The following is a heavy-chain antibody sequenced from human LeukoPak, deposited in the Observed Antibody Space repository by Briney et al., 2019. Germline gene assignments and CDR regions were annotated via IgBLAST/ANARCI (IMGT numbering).Heavy chain of an antibody. J-gene: IGHJ4*02. V-gene: IGHV1-46*01. CDR1: GYTFTRYH. Sequence: ASVKVSCKASGYTFTRYHIHWVRQAPGQGLEWMGVINPSGGTTTYAQNFQGRVTMTRDTSTITVYMELSSLRSDDTAVYYCAREAIFGVVREYYFDYWGQGTLVTVS. CDR3: AREAIFGVVREYYFDY. D-gene: IGHD3-3*01. CDR2: INPSGGTT.